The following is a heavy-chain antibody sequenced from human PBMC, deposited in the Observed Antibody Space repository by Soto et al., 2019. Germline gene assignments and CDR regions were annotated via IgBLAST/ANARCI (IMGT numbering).Heavy chain of an antibody. CDR1: GGSISSYY. V-gene: IGHV4-59*01. J-gene: IGHJ5*02. Sequence: QVQLQESGPGLVKPSETLFLTCTVSGGSISSYYWSWIRQPPGKGLEWIGYIYYSGSTNYNPSLKSRVTISVDTSKNQFSLKLSSVTAADTAVYYCARYCSGGSCYLDPWGQGTLVTVSS. CDR2: IYYSGST. CDR3: ARYCSGGSCYLDP. D-gene: IGHD2-15*01.